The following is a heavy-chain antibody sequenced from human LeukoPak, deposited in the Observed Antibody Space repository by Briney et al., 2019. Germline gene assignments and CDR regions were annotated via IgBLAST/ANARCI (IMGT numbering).Heavy chain of an antibody. CDR1: GFTFSTYS. CDR3: ARVRSGNYQPLNFDY. D-gene: IGHD4-23*01. J-gene: IGHJ4*02. CDR2: ITSTSGTI. V-gene: IGHV3-48*02. Sequence: GGSLRLSCAASGFTFSTYSMNWVRQAPGKGLEWLSYITSTSGTIYYADSVKGRFTISRDNAKNSLYLQMSRLRDEDTAVYYCARVRSGNYQPLNFDYWGQGTLVTVSS.